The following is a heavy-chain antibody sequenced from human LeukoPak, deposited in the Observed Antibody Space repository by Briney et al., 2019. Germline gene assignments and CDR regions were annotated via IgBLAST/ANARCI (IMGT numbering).Heavy chain of an antibody. Sequence: SETLSLTCTVSGGSISSYYWSWIRQPAGTGLEWIGRNHTSGSTNYNPSLKSRVTISVDPSKNQFALKLSSVTAADTAVYYCARVPMAYYYGSGSGPMDVWGKGTTVTVSS. CDR2: NHTSGST. CDR1: GGSISSYY. V-gene: IGHV4-4*07. CDR3: ARVPMAYYYGSGSGPMDV. J-gene: IGHJ6*04. D-gene: IGHD3-10*01.